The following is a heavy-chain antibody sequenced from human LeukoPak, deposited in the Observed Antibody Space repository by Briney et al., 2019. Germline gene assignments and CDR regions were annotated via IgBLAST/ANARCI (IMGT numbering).Heavy chain of an antibody. Sequence: GGSLRLSCAASGFTFSNFWMSSVRQAPGKGLEWVANIKQDGRETYYVDSVKGRFTISRDNAKNSLYLQMNSLRDEDTAVYYCARDGSSWPTQKVNWFDPWGQGTLVTVSS. V-gene: IGHV3-7*01. CDR3: ARDGSSWPTQKVNWFDP. CDR1: GFTFSNFW. CDR2: IKQDGRET. D-gene: IGHD6-13*01. J-gene: IGHJ5*02.